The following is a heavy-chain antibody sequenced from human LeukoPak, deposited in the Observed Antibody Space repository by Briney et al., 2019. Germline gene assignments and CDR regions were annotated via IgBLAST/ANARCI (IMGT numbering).Heavy chain of an antibody. V-gene: IGHV1-46*01. D-gene: IGHD4-17*01. CDR1: GYTFTSYY. J-gene: IGHJ4*02. CDR2: INPSGGST. Sequence: ASVKVSCKASGYTFTSYYMHWVQQAPGQGLEWMGIINPSGGSTSYAQKFQGRVTMTRDTSTSTVYMELGSLRSDDTAVYYCARVGQERLQDYGDYSYWGQGTLVTVSS. CDR3: ARVGQERLQDYGDYSY.